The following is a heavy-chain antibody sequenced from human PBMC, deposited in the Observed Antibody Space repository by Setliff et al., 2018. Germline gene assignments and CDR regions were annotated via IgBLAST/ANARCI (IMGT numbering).Heavy chain of an antibody. V-gene: IGHV3-23*03. CDR3: AKPQLELRWGFES. CDR1: GITFTSYA. Sequence: GGSLRLSCVASGITFTSYAMSWVRQAPGKGLEWVSTIYSGDRNTFYTDSVKGRFTIFRESSKNTLYLYMTSLRAEDTAVYYCAKPQLELRWGFESWGQGTLVTVSS. J-gene: IGHJ4*02. D-gene: IGHD1-1*01. CDR2: IYSGDRNT.